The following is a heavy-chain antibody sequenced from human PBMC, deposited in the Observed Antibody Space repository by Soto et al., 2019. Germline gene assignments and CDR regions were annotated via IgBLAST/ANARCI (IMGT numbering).Heavy chain of an antibody. CDR1: GYSFTTHW. Sequence: GESLKISCRGSGYSFTTHWIGWVRQMAGKGLEWMGIIYPGDYDTRYSPSFQGQVTISADKSISTAYLQWSSLKASDTAMYYCATLVKNGNDYWGQGTLVTVS. J-gene: IGHJ4*02. V-gene: IGHV5-51*01. D-gene: IGHD1-1*01. CDR3: ATLVKNGNDY. CDR2: IYPGDYDT.